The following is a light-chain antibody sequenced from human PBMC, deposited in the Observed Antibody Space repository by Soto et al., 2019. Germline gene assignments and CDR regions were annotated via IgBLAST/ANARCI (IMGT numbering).Light chain of an antibody. CDR1: QSISSY. V-gene: IGKV1-39*01. CDR3: QQSCSTPPWT. J-gene: IGKJ1*01. CDR2: AAS. Sequence: DIQMTQSPSSLSASVGDRVTITCRASQSISSYLNWYQQKPGKAPKLLIYAASSLQSGVPSRFSGSGSGTDFTFTIISLEPEDFATYYCQQSCSTPPWTFGQGTKVEIK.